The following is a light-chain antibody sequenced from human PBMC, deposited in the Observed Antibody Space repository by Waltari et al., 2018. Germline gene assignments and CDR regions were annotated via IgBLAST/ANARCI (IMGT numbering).Light chain of an antibody. Sequence: QSALTQPRSVSGSPGQSVTISCTGISSEVGDFNFVSWYQQHPGEAPKFMIYDVTNRPSGVPDRLSGSKSGNPASLTISGLQAEDEANYCCCSYRGTHTNWVFGGGTKLTVL. CDR3: CSYRGTHTNWV. CDR1: SSEVGDFNF. J-gene: IGLJ3*02. V-gene: IGLV2-11*01. CDR2: DVT.